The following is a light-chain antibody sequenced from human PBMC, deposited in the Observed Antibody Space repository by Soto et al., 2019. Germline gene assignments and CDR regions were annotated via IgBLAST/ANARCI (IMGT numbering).Light chain of an antibody. CDR2: INS. V-gene: IGLV1-40*01. CDR3: HSYDSSWSGYV. Sequence: QSVLTQLPSVSGAPGQRLTIPCTGSSSNIGAGYDVHWYQQLPGTAPKLLSYINSNRPSGVPDRFSGSKSGTSSSLAITGLQTEDEADYYCHSYDSSWSGYVFGTGTKVTVL. CDR1: SSNIGAGYD. J-gene: IGLJ1*01.